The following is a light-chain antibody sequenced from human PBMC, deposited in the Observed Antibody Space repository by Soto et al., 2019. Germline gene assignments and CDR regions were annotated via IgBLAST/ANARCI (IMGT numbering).Light chain of an antibody. Sequence: EVVMTQSPATLSVSPGERATLSCRASQTVSRNLAWYQQRPGQAPRLLIYDISNRATGFPARFSGSGSGADFTLTISSLQSEDFAVYYCQQYDNWPWTFGQGTKVDIK. V-gene: IGKV3-15*01. CDR1: QTVSRN. J-gene: IGKJ1*01. CDR3: QQYDNWPWT. CDR2: DIS.